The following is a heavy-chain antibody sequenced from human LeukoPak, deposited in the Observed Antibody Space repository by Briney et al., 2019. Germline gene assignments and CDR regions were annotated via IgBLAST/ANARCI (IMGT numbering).Heavy chain of an antibody. J-gene: IGHJ4*02. CDR3: ARATVTTFPQDY. V-gene: IGHV3-74*01. Sequence: GGSLRLSCAASGFTFSSYWMHWVRQAPGKGLVWVSRINGDGNSTNYADSVKGRFTISRDNAKNTLYLQMNSLRAEDTAVYYCARATVTTFPQDYWGQGTLVTVSS. D-gene: IGHD4-17*01. CDR1: GFTFSSYW. CDR2: INGDGNST.